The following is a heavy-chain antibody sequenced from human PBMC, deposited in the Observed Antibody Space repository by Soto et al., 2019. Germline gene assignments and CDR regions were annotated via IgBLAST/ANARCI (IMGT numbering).Heavy chain of an antibody. CDR1: GYTLTGYS. J-gene: IGHJ4*02. D-gene: IGHD2-8*01. CDR3: TRDLNGVNPFDY. Sequence: QVHFVQSGAEVRKPGASVTISCTPSGYTLTGYSIHWVRQAAGQGLEWLAWIDPVRGYRESSQKLQGRIPISKDSSAKTIYLDLSSLTSEDTAVYFCTRDLNGVNPFDYWGQGTLVTVSS. V-gene: IGHV1-3*01. CDR2: IDPVRGYR.